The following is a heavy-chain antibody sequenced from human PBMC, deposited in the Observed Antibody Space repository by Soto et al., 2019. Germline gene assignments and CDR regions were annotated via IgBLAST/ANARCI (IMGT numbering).Heavy chain of an antibody. CDR2: ITTGNDYI. CDR1: GFTLSSFS. CDR3: ARDSYSSLFDS. J-gene: IGHJ5*01. D-gene: IGHD6-19*01. Sequence: EVQLVESGGGLVQPGGSLRLSCVASGFTLSSFSMSWIRQTPGKGLEWVSSITTGNDYISYADSVKGRFTISRDNAKNSLFLQMNSLKADDTALYFCARDSYSSLFDSWGQGTLVTVSS. V-gene: IGHV3-21*02.